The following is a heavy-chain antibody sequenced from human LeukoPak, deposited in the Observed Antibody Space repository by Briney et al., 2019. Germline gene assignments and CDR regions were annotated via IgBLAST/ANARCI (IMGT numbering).Heavy chain of an antibody. Sequence: SETLSLTCTVSGGSVSDYYWSWIRQSPGKGLEWIGYIYYTGTSYNPSLKSRVTISADTSKNQFSLNLSSVTAADTAVYYCARDRDGYNYYRYYFDYWGQGTLVTVSS. V-gene: IGHV4-59*02. CDR1: GGSVSDYY. CDR3: ARDRDGYNYYRYYFDY. D-gene: IGHD5-24*01. J-gene: IGHJ4*02. CDR2: IYYTGT.